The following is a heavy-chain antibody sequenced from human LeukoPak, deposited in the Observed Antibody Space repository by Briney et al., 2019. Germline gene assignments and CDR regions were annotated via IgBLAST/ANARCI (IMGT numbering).Heavy chain of an antibody. CDR2: IYTSGST. Sequence: SETLSLTCTVSGGSISSGSYYWSWIRQPAGKGLEWIGRIYTSGSTNYNPSLKSRVTISVDTSKNQFSLKLSSVTAADTAVYYCARDTKPLYYDTYYYGMDVWGQGTTVTVPS. V-gene: IGHV4-61*02. D-gene: IGHD3-22*01. J-gene: IGHJ6*02. CDR3: ARDTKPLYYDTYYYGMDV. CDR1: GGSISSGSYY.